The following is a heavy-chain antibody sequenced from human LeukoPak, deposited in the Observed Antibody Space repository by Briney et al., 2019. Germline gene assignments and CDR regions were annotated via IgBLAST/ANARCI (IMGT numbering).Heavy chain of an antibody. CDR3: ARGGWNRNWFDP. Sequence: PSETLSLTCTVSGGSISSYYWIWIRQPAGKGLEWIGRIYTNGSTNYNPSLKSRVTMSVDTSKNQFSLKLSSVTAADTAVYYCARGGWNRNWFDPWGQGTLVTVSS. V-gene: IGHV4-4*07. CDR2: IYTNGST. CDR1: GGSISSYY. J-gene: IGHJ5*02. D-gene: IGHD1-1*01.